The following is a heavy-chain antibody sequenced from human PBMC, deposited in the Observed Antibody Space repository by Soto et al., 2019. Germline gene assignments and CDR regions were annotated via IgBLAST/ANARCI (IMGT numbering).Heavy chain of an antibody. Sequence: QVQLVQSGAEVKKPGASVKVSCKASGYTFTSYGISWVRQAPGQGLEWMGWISAYNGNTNYAQKLQGRVTMTTDTATSTAYMELRSLRSDDTAVYYCARGNPSHPDDYGDYPTPGVNDYWGQGTLVTVSS. J-gene: IGHJ4*02. CDR2: ISAYNGNT. CDR1: GYTFTSYG. CDR3: ARGNPSHPDDYGDYPTPGVNDY. V-gene: IGHV1-18*01. D-gene: IGHD4-17*01.